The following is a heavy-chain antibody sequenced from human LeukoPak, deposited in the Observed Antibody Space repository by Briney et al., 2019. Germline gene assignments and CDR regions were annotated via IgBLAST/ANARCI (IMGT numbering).Heavy chain of an antibody. CDR3: ARVAHYYDSSGYYYGPLDY. J-gene: IGHJ4*02. CDR2: INRSGST. D-gene: IGHD3-22*01. Sequence: PSETLSLTCAVYGGSFSGYYWSWIRQPPGKGLEWIGEINRSGSTNYNPSLTSRVTISVDTSKNQFSLKLSSVTAADTAVYYCARVAHYYDSSGYYYGPLDYWGQGTLVTVSS. V-gene: IGHV4-34*01. CDR1: GGSFSGYY.